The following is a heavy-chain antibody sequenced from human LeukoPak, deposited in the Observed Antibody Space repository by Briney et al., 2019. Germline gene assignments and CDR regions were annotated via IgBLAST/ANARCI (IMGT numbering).Heavy chain of an antibody. CDR3: ARANGLLWGSYRYPFDY. J-gene: IGHJ4*02. CDR1: GFTFISYW. D-gene: IGHD3-16*02. CDR2: INWNGGST. Sequence: PGGSLRLSCAASGFTFISYWMHWVRQAPGKGLEWVSGINWNGGSTGYADSVKGRFTISRDNAKNSLYLQMNSLRAEDTALYYCARANGLLWGSYRYPFDYWGQGTLVTVSS. V-gene: IGHV3-20*04.